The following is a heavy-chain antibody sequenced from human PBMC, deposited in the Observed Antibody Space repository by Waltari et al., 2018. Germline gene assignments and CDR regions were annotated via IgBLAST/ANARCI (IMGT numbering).Heavy chain of an antibody. CDR2: IYSGGDT. D-gene: IGHD6-19*01. CDR3: ARESEVSGWYVS. J-gene: IGHJ4*02. CDR1: GFTVTSNY. Sequence: EVQLVESGGGLVQPGGSLRLSCAASGFTVTSNYMRWVRQAPGKGLEWVSGIYSGGDTHYPDSVKGRFTISRANSNNTLYLQMNSLRADDTAVYYCARESEVSGWYVSWGQGTLVTVSS. V-gene: IGHV3-53*01.